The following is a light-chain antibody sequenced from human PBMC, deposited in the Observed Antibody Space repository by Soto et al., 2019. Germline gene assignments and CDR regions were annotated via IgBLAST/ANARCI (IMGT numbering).Light chain of an antibody. CDR1: SSNIGNNY. CDR3: GAWDNSLRAVV. Sequence: QSVLTQPPSVSAAPGQKVTISCSGSSSNIGNNYVGWYQQLPGTVPKLLIYDDSKRPHGIPDRFSGSKSATSATLDITVLQTGDEADYYCGAWDNSLRAVVFGGGTKLTVL. CDR2: DDS. J-gene: IGLJ2*01. V-gene: IGLV1-51*01.